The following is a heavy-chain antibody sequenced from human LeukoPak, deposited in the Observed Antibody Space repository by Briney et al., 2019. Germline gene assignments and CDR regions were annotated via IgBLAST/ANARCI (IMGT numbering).Heavy chain of an antibody. V-gene: IGHV4-34*01. Sequence: SETLSLTCAVYGGSFSGYYWSWIRQPPGKGLEWIGEINHSGSTNYNPSLKSRVTISVGTSKNQLSLKLSSVTAADTAVYYCARALRGAAAGNYYFDSWGQGTLVTVPS. CDR3: ARALRGAAAGNYYFDS. CDR2: INHSGST. D-gene: IGHD6-13*01. J-gene: IGHJ4*02. CDR1: GGSFSGYY.